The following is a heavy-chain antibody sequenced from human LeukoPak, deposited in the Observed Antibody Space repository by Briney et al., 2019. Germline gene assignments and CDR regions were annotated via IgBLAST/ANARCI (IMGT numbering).Heavy chain of an antibody. CDR1: GFTFSSYS. CDR3: ARDRNYYDSSGYYPYPGWYFDL. Sequence: GGSLRLSCAASGFTFSSYSMNWVRQAPGKGLEWVSYISSSSSTIYYADSVKGRFTISRGNAKNSLYLQMNSLRAEDTAVYYCARDRNYYDSSGYYPYPGWYFDLWGRGTLVTVSS. D-gene: IGHD3-22*01. J-gene: IGHJ2*01. CDR2: ISSSSSTI. V-gene: IGHV3-48*01.